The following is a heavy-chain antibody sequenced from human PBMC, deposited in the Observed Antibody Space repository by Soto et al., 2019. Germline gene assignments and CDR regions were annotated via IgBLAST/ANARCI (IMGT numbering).Heavy chain of an antibody. Sequence: GGSLRLSCTASGFTFGDYAMSLFRQAPGKGLEWVGFIRSKAYGGTTEYAASVKGRFTISRDDSKSIAYLQMNSLKTEDTAVYYCTRLNDYGDYYYYMDVWGKGTTVTVSS. CDR2: IRSKAYGGTT. CDR1: GFTFGDYA. CDR3: TRLNDYGDYYYYMDV. V-gene: IGHV3-49*03. D-gene: IGHD4-17*01. J-gene: IGHJ6*03.